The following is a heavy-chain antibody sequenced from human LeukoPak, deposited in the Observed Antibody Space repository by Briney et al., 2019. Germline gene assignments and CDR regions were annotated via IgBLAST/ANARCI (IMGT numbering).Heavy chain of an antibody. V-gene: IGHV3-23*01. CDR2: ISGTGSST. CDR1: GFTFSSYA. CDR3: AKASVAIPQYCNS. J-gene: IGHJ5*02. Sequence: QPGGSLRLSCAASGFTFSSYAMSWVRQAPGKGLEWVSTISGTGSSTYYADSAKGRFTISRDNSKDTLFLQLNSLTAADTAMYFCAKASVAIPQYCNSWGQGTLVTVSS. D-gene: IGHD2-2*02.